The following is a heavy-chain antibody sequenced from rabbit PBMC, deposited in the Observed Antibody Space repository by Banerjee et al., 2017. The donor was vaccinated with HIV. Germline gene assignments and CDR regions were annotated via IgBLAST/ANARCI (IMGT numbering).Heavy chain of an antibody. CDR2: IYAGSSGTT. J-gene: IGHJ4*01. CDR1: GFSFSSSYW. CDR3: TRGDGDTSDWGVL. V-gene: IGHV1S45*01. D-gene: IGHD4-1*01. Sequence: QEQLEESGGDLVKPEGSLTLTCTASGFSFSSSYWICWVRQAPGKGLEWIACIYAGSSGTTYYANWAKGRFTISKTSSTTVTLQMTSLTAADTATYFCTRGDGDTSDWGVLWGQGTLVTVS.